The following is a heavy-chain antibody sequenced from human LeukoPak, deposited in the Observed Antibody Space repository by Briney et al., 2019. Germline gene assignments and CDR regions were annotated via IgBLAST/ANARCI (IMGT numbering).Heavy chain of an antibody. CDR2: IWYDGSNK. Sequence: PGGSLRLSCAASGFTFSSYGMHWVRQAPGKGLEWVAVIWYDGSNKYYADSVKGRFTISRDNSKNTLYLQMNSLRAEDTAVYYCARAWLRRKYYYYMDVWGKGTTVTVSS. D-gene: IGHD5-12*01. CDR3: ARAWLRRKYYYYMDV. CDR1: GFTFSSYG. V-gene: IGHV3-33*01. J-gene: IGHJ6*03.